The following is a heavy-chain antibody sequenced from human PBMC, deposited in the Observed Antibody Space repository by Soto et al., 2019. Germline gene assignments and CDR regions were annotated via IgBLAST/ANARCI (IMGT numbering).Heavy chain of an antibody. CDR2: ISSSSSYI. Sequence: GGSLRLSCSASVFTFSSYSMNWVRQAPGKGLEWVSSISSSSSYIYYADSVKGRFTISRDNAKNSLYLQMNSLRAEDTAVYYCARDLRRPEYGMDVWGQGTTVTVSS. CDR1: VFTFSSYS. J-gene: IGHJ6*02. V-gene: IGHV3-21*01. CDR3: ARDLRRPEYGMDV.